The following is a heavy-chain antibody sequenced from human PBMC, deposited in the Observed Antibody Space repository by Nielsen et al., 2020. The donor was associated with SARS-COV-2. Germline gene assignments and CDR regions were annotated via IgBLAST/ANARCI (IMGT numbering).Heavy chain of an antibody. CDR1: GASITDYY. V-gene: IGHV4-59*01. CDR2: NYNSAKT. CDR3: ARGRAPLRY. D-gene: IGHD2-15*01. J-gene: IGHJ4*02. Sequence: SETLSLTCTVSGASITDYYWSWIRQAPGKGLEWIAYNYNSAKTMYNSSLKSRVTMSVDTSKNQLSLRLTSATAADTAVYYCARGRAPLRYWGQGILVTVSS.